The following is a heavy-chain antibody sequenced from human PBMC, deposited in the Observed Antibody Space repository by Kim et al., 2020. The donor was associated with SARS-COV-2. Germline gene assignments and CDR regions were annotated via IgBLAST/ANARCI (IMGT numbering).Heavy chain of an antibody. V-gene: IGHV4-31*03. CDR3: ARVGRITMIVVGDAFDI. D-gene: IGHD3-22*01. Sequence: SETLSLTCTVSGGSISSGGYYWSWIRQHPGKGLEWIGYIDYSGSTYYNPSLKSRVTISVDTSKNQFSLKLSSVTAADTAVYYCARVGRITMIVVGDAFDIWGQVTMVTVSS. CDR2: IDYSGST. J-gene: IGHJ3*02. CDR1: GGSISSGGYY.